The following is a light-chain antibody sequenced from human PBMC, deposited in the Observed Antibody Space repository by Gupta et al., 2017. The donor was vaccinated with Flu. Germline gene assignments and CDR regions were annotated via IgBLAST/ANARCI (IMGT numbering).Light chain of an antibody. CDR3: AAWDDSLNGHYV. J-gene: IGLJ1*01. CDR2: GSN. V-gene: IGLV1-44*01. Sequence: QSVLAQPPSASGTHGQTVTISCSGSSSNIGSNAVNCYQQVPGTSPKLLIYGSNQRPSGVPDRFAGSKSGTSASLAIRGLQSEDEADYYCAAWDDSLNGHYVFGTGTKVTVL. CDR1: SSNIGSNA.